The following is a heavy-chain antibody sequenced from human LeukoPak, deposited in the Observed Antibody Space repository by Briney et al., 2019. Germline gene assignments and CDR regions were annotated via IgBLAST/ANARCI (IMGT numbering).Heavy chain of an antibody. D-gene: IGHD3-3*01. CDR1: GFTFSRSD. V-gene: IGHV3-13*01. CDR2: IGFAGDT. J-gene: IGHJ4*02. CDR3: ARALASGYYSYFDD. Sequence: GGSLRLSCAASGFTFSRSDMHWVRQVPGKGLDWVSTIGFAGDTYYPGSVLGRFTISRENDKNSLYLQMNNVRVEDTAVYYCARALASGYYSYFDDWGPGTLVTVSS.